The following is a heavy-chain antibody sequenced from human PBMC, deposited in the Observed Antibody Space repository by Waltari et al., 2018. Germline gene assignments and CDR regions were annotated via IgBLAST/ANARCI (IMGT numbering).Heavy chain of an antibody. D-gene: IGHD5-12*01. J-gene: IGHJ4*02. CDR1: GFSFDNYD. CDR2: ISYEANNQ. V-gene: IGHV3-30-3*01. CDR3: ASVADSGYKTN. Sequence: QVQLVESGGGVVQPGRSLRLSCAASGFSFDNYDMHWVRQARGKGLEWVAAISYEANNQYYTDSVKGRFTISRDKSKNLLYLQMNSLQTADTAVYYCASVADSGYKTNWGQGTLVTVSS.